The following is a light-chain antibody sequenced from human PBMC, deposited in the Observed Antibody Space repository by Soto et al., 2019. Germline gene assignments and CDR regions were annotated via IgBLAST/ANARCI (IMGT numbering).Light chain of an antibody. J-gene: IGKJ2*01. Sequence: MTQSPSSLSASVGDRVTITCQASQDISNYLNWYQQKPGKAPKLLIYDASNLETGVPSRFSGSGSGTDFTFTISSLQPEDIATYYCQQYDNRPPLFGQGTKLEIK. CDR2: DAS. V-gene: IGKV1-33*01. CDR3: QQYDNRPPL. CDR1: QDISNY.